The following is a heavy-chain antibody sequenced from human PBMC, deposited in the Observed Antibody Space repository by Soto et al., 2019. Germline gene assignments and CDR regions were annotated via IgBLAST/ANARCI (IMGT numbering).Heavy chain of an antibody. V-gene: IGHV4-59*08. CDR1: GGSISSYY. J-gene: IGHJ4*02. CDR3: ARGPSGDKVHY. CDR2: IYYSGNT. Sequence: SETLSLTCTVSGGSISSYYWSWIRQPPGKGLEWIGYIYYSGNTNYNPSLKSRVTISLDTSKNHFSLTLSSVTAADTAVYYCARGPSGDKVHYWGQGALVTVSS. D-gene: IGHD7-27*01.